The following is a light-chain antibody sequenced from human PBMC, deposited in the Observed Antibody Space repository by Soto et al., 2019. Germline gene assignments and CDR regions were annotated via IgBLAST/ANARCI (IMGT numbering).Light chain of an antibody. CDR2: GAS. Sequence: EVVMTQSPATLSVSPGERATLSCRASQRISSNLAWYQQRRGQAPRLLIYGASSRAPGIPARFSGSGSETEFTLPISGLQSEDFAVYYCQHDNNCPPWTFGQGTKVEIK. J-gene: IGKJ1*01. V-gene: IGKV3-15*01. CDR1: QRISSN. CDR3: QHDNNCPPWT.